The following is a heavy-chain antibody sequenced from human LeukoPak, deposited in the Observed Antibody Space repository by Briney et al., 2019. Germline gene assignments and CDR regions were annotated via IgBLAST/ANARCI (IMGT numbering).Heavy chain of an antibody. CDR2: INPNSGGT. V-gene: IGHV1-2*02. CDR3: ARVDDKFWSGYYLFDY. D-gene: IGHD3-3*01. J-gene: IGHJ4*02. Sequence: ASVKVSCKASGYTFTGYYVHWVRQAPGQGLEWMGWINPNSGGTNYAQKFQGRVTMTRDTSISTAYMELSRLRSDDTAVYYCARVDDKFWSGYYLFDYWGQGTLVTVSS. CDR1: GYTFTGYY.